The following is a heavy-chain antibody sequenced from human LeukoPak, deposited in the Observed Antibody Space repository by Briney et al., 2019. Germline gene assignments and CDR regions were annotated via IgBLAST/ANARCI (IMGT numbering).Heavy chain of an antibody. Sequence: SETLSLTCAVCGGSFSGYYWSWIRQPPGKGLEWIGEINHSGSTNYNPSLKSRVTISVDTSKNQFSLKLSSVTAADTAVYYCARRLVLRYFFRSTPSEYYFDYWGQGTLVTVSS. V-gene: IGHV4-34*01. CDR2: INHSGST. D-gene: IGHD3-9*01. J-gene: IGHJ4*02. CDR1: GGSFSGYY. CDR3: ARRLVLRYFFRSTPSEYYFDY.